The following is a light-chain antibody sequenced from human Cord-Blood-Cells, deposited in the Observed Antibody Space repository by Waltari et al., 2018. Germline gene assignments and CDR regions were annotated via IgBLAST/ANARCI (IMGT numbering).Light chain of an antibody. CDR3: LQHDNFPFT. J-gene: IGKJ3*01. V-gene: IGKV5-2*01. CDR1: QDIDDD. Sequence: ETTLTQSPAFMSATPGDNVNISYKARQDIDDDMNWYQQKPDEAPIFLIQEVHLVVPGIPTRFSSSADRTDFTITINNMSSEDAAYYFCLQHDNFPFTFGPGTKVDIK. CDR2: EVH.